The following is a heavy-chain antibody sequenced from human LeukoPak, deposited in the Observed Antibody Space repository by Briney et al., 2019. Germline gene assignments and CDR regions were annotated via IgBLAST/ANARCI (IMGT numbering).Heavy chain of an antibody. CDR3: ARGVKNGLKVAYYFDY. Sequence: ASVKVSCKASGGTFSSYTISWVRQAPGQGLEWMGRIIPILGIANYAQKFQGRVTITADKSTSTAYMELSSLRSEDTAVYYCARGVKNGLKVAYYFDYWGQRTLVTVSS. V-gene: IGHV1-69*02. CDR1: GGTFSSYT. D-gene: IGHD2-8*01. CDR2: IIPILGIA. J-gene: IGHJ4*02.